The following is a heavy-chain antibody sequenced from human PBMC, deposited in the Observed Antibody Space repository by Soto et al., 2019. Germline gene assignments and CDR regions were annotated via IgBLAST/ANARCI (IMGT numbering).Heavy chain of an antibody. V-gene: IGHV4-39*01. CDR2: SYDSGST. CDR3: AIRERAAGTDWWFDP. Sequence: SETLALTCTVSGGSISSSSFHWGGICQNKGKGLEWIGSSYDSGSTYYSPSLKSRVTISVDTSKNQFSLKLSSVTAADTAFYYFAIRERAAGTDWWFDPWCKATLVS. D-gene: IGHD6-13*01. J-gene: IGHJ5*02. CDR1: GGSISSSSFH.